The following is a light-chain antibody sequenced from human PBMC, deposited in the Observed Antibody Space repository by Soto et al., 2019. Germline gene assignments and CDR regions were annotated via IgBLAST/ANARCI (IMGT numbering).Light chain of an antibody. CDR3: CSYSGSYTLV. CDR1: TSDVGGYNS. CDR2: DVT. Sequence: QSALTQPRSVSGSPGQSVTISCTGTTSDVGGYNSVSWYQQHPDKAPKLMIYDVTKRPSGVPDRFSGSKFGNTASLTISGLQAEDEADYYCCSYSGSYTLVFGGGTKVTVL. V-gene: IGLV2-11*01. J-gene: IGLJ2*01.